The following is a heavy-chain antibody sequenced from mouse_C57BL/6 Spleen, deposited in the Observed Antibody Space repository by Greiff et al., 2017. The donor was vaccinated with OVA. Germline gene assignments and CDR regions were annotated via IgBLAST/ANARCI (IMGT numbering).Heavy chain of an antibody. CDR3: AREEYDGDYAMDY. CDR2: INPNYGTT. D-gene: IGHD2-14*01. V-gene: IGHV1-39*01. J-gene: IGHJ4*01. CDR1: GYSFTDYN. Sequence: EVKLMESGPELVKPGASVKISCKASGYSFTDYNMNWVKQSNGKSLEWIGVINPNYGTTSYNQKFKGTATLTVDQSSSTAYMQLNSLTSEDSAGDYWAREEYDGDYAMDYWGKGTSVTVSS.